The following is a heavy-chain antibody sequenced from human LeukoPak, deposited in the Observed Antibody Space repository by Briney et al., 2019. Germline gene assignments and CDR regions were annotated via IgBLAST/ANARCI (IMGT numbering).Heavy chain of an antibody. CDR1: GFTFSSYS. J-gene: IGHJ6*04. Sequence: GGSLRLSCAASGFTFSSYSMNWVRQAPGKGLEWVSSISSSSYIYYADSVKGRFTISRDNAKNSLYLQMNSLRAEDTAVYYCARVKWLPSNYYYYYGMDVWGKGTTVTVSS. D-gene: IGHD5-12*01. CDR2: ISSSSYI. V-gene: IGHV3-21*01. CDR3: ARVKWLPSNYYYYYGMDV.